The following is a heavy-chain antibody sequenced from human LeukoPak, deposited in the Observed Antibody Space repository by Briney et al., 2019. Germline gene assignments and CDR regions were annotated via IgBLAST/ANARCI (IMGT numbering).Heavy chain of an antibody. CDR2: INHSGST. CDR3: ARRATYYYERAPFDY. J-gene: IGHJ4*02. V-gene: IGHV4-34*01. CDR1: GGSFSGYY. D-gene: IGHD3-22*01. Sequence: SETLSLTCAVYGGSFSGYYWSWIRQPPGKGLEWIGEINHSGSTNYNPSLKSRVTISVDTSKNQFSLKLSSVTAADTAVYYCARRATYYYERAPFDYWGQGTLVTVSS.